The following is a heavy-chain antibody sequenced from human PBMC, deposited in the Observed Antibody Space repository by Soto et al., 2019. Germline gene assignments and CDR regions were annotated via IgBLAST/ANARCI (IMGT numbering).Heavy chain of an antibody. J-gene: IGHJ4*02. CDR1: GFTFSSYA. CDR2: ISGSGGST. D-gene: IGHD6-19*01. CDR3: AKDRKGGWYVLDY. Sequence: EVQLLESGGGLVQPGGSLRLSCAASGFTFSSYAMSWVRQAPGKGLEWVSAISGSGGSTYYADSVKGRFTISRDNTKNTLYLQMNSLRAEDTAVYYCAKDRKGGWYVLDYWGQGTLVTVSS. V-gene: IGHV3-23*01.